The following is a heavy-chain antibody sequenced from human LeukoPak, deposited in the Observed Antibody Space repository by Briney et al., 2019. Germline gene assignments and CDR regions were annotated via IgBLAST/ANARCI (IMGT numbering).Heavy chain of an antibody. CDR1: GFTSSSYA. J-gene: IGHJ6*02. D-gene: IGHD6-19*01. V-gene: IGHV3-33*01. Sequence: SMTLSRLPSGFTSSSYATHCVRQAPDKGLGWLAAIWSVGSNKYYADSVKGRFTISRDNSKNTLYLQMNSLRAEDTAVYYCARDLSPRGYSSGWYYYYGMDVWGQGTTVTVSS. CDR3: ARDLSPRGYSSGWYYYYGMDV. CDR2: IWSVGSNK.